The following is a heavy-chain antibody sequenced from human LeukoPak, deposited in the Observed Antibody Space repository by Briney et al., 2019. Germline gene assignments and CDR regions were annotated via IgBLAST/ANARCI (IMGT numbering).Heavy chain of an antibody. J-gene: IGHJ5*02. Sequence: SETLSLTCTVSDGSISSYYWSWIRQPPGKGLEWIGYIYTSGSTNYNPSLKSRVTISVDTSKNQSSLKLSSVTAADTAVYYCARHDGYCSSTSCYMDNWFDPWGQGTLVTVSS. CDR2: IYTSGST. CDR1: DGSISSYY. D-gene: IGHD2-2*02. V-gene: IGHV4-4*09. CDR3: ARHDGYCSSTSCYMDNWFDP.